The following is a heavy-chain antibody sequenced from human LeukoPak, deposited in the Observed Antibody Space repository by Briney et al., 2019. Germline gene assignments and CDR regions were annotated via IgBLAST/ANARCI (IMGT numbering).Heavy chain of an antibody. D-gene: IGHD3-16*02. CDR1: GYTLTELS. CDR3: ATDLRDYVWGSYRRFDY. V-gene: IGHV1-24*01. CDR2: FDPEDGET. Sequence: ASVKGSCKVSGYTLTELSMHWVRQAPGKGLEWMGGFDPEDGETIYAQKFQGRVTMTEDTSTDTAYMELSSLRSEDTAVYYCATDLRDYVWGSYRRFDYWGQGTLVTVSS. J-gene: IGHJ4*02.